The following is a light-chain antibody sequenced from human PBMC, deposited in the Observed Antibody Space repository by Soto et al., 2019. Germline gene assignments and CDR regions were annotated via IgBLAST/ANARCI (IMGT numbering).Light chain of an antibody. V-gene: IGKV3-20*01. Sequence: EIVLTQSPGTLYLSPGERATLSCRASQSVSSNYLAWYQQKRGQAPRLLIYAASAMATGIPDRFSGSGSGTDFTLTISRLEPEDVATYFCQKYDSVPWSFGQGTRVEI. CDR3: QKYDSVPWS. CDR1: QSVSSNY. J-gene: IGKJ1*01. CDR2: AAS.